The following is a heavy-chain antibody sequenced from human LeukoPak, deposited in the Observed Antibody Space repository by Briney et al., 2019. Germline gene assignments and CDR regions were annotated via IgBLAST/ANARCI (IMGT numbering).Heavy chain of an antibody. D-gene: IGHD3-10*02. CDR2: ISSSGSTI. CDR1: GFTFSSYE. CDR3: AELGITMIGGV. J-gene: IGHJ6*04. Sequence: PGGSLRLSCAASGFTFSSYEMNWVRQAPGKGLEWVSYISSSGSTIYYADSVKGRFTISGDNAKNSLYLQMNSLRAEDTAVYYCAELGITMIGGVWGKGTTDTISS. V-gene: IGHV3-48*03.